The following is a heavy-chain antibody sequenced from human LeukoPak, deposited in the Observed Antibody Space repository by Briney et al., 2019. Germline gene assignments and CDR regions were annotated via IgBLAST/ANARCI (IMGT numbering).Heavy chain of an antibody. Sequence: GESLKISCQGSGYTFTAYWIGWVRQMPGKGLEWVGIIHPGDSDTRYSPSFQDQVTISADKSITTAYLQWSSLKASDTAMYYCGRHQHSGSYGAFDIWGQGTMVTVSS. D-gene: IGHD1-26*01. CDR2: IHPGDSDT. CDR1: GYTFTAYW. J-gene: IGHJ3*02. CDR3: GRHQHSGSYGAFDI. V-gene: IGHV5-51*01.